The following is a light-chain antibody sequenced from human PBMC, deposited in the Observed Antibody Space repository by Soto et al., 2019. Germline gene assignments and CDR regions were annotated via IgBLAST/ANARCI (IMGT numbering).Light chain of an antibody. CDR1: QSISSW. V-gene: IGKV1-5*01. CDR3: HQYNSDTWT. J-gene: IGKJ1*01. Sequence: DIQMTQSPSTLSASVGDRVTITCRASQSISSWLAWYQQKPGKAPKLLIYDASSLESGVPSRLSGSGSGTEFTLTICSLQPDDFETYYCHQYNSDTWTVGQGKKLVIK. CDR2: DAS.